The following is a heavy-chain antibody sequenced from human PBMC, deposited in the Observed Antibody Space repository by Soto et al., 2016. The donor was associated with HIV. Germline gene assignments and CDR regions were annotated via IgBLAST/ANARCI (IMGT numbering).Heavy chain of an antibody. CDR1: GYTFTNYG. Sequence: QVQLVQSGAAVKKPGASVKVSCKASGYTFTNYGITWVRQAPGQGLEWMGWISAYTGNTNYAQKFQGRVTMTTDTSTSTAYMELRSLRSDDTAVYYCARDREAVLGSGWSNDPYDIWGQGTGVTVSS. CDR2: ISAYTGNT. CDR3: ARDREAVLGSGWSNDPYDI. J-gene: IGHJ3*02. V-gene: IGHV1-18*01. D-gene: IGHD6-19*01.